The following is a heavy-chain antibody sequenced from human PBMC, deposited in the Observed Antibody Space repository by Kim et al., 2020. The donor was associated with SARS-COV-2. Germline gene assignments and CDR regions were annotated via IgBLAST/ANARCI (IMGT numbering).Heavy chain of an antibody. D-gene: IGHD2-2*01. J-gene: IGHJ4*02. CDR1: GYTFTSYG. Sequence: ASVKVSCKASGYTFTSYGISWVRQAPGQGLEWMGWISAYNGNTNYAQKLQGRVTMTTDTSTSTAYMELRSLRSDDTAVYYCARDHARYSSTSHPTRVDYWGQGTLVTVSS. CDR2: ISAYNGNT. V-gene: IGHV1-18*01. CDR3: ARDHARYSSTSHPTRVDY.